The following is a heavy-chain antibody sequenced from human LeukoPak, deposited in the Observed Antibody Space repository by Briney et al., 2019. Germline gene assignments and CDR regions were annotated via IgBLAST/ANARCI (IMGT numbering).Heavy chain of an antibody. CDR2: INPSGGST. CDR1: GYTFTSYY. J-gene: IGHJ3*02. CDR3: ARAGEAYCGGDCPRAEAFDI. Sequence: ASVKVSCKASGYTFTSYYMHWVRQAPGQGLEWMGIINPSGGSTNYAQKFQGRVTITADESTSTAYMELSSLRSEDTAVYYCARAGEAYCGGDCPRAEAFDIWGQGTMVTVSS. D-gene: IGHD2-21*02. V-gene: IGHV1-46*01.